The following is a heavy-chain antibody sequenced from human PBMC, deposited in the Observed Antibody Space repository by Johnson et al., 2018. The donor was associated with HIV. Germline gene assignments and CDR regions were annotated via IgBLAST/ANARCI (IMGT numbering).Heavy chain of an antibody. J-gene: IGHJ3*02. CDR1: GFTFDDYA. Sequence: VQLVESGGGVVQPGGSLRLSCAASGFTFDDYAMHWVRQAPGKGLEWVSGVTGTGGDTYHPGSVKGRFTISRENAKNTLYLQMNSLRAEDTAVYYCARADSSSSPWMGLDIWGQGTMVTVSS. D-gene: IGHD6-13*01. CDR2: VTGTGGDT. V-gene: IGHV3-23*04. CDR3: ARADSSSSPWMGLDI.